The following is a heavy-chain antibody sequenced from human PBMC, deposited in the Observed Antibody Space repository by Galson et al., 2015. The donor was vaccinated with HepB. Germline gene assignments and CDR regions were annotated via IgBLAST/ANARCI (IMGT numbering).Heavy chain of an antibody. CDR3: ARGASDGYEGY. CDR1: GYIFTNYP. CDR2: INTNTGNP. Sequence: SVKVSCKASGYIFTNYPMNWVRQAPGQGLEWMVWINTNTGNPTYAQGFTGRFVFSLDTSISTAYLQISSLKAEDTAVYYCARGASDGYEGYWGQGTLITVSS. J-gene: IGHJ4*02. V-gene: IGHV7-4-1*02. D-gene: IGHD5-12*01.